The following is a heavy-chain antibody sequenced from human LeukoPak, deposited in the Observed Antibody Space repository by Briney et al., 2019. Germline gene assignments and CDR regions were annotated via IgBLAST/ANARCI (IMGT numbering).Heavy chain of an antibody. V-gene: IGHV3-74*01. Sequence: PGGSLRLSCAASGFTFSTYWMHWVRQAPGKGLVWVSRINSDGSSTTYADSVKGRITISRDNAKNTLYLEMNSLRAEDTAVYYWARAGFCSGGDCFPLFDYWGQGALVTVSS. CDR3: ARAGFCSGGDCFPLFDY. D-gene: IGHD2-15*01. CDR1: GFTFSTYW. CDR2: INSDGSST. J-gene: IGHJ4*02.